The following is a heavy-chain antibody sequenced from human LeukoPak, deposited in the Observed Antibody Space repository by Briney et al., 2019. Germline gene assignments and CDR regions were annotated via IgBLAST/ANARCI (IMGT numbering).Heavy chain of an antibody. CDR1: GFTFSNYW. J-gene: IGHJ4*02. CDR2: INGDGSTT. V-gene: IGHV3-74*01. CDR3: VRLLDLDY. Sequence: PGGSLRLSCAASGFTFSNYWMHWVRQAPGKGLVWVSRINGDGSTTHYADSVKGRFTISRDSAKNTLYLQMNSLRAEDTAVYYCVRLLDLDYWGQGTLVTVSS. D-gene: IGHD3-3*01.